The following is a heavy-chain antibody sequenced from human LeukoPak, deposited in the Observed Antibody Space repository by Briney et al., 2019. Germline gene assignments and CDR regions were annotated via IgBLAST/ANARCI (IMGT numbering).Heavy chain of an antibody. CDR2: LNQDGSEM. CDR3: ARAQGSMIVVRTTNCYFDL. J-gene: IGHJ2*01. V-gene: IGHV3-7*01. CDR1: GLTFSNYW. Sequence: PGGSLRLSCAASGLTFSNYWMSWVRQAPGKGLEWLANLNQDGSEMYYVDSVKGRFTISRDNGKNSLYLQINSLRADDTAVDYCARAQGSMIVVRTTNCYFDLLGRGTLVTVSS. D-gene: IGHD3-22*01.